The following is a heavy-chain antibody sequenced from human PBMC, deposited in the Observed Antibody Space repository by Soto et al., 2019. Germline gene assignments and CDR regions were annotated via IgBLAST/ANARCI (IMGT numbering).Heavy chain of an antibody. Sequence: SETLSLTCAVYGGSFSGYYWSWIRQPPGKGLEWIGEINHSGSTNYQPSLKSRVTISVDTSKNQFSLKLSSVTAADTAVYYCARVARITIFGVAPNWFDPWGQGTLVTVSS. CDR2: INHSGST. J-gene: IGHJ5*02. D-gene: IGHD3-3*01. V-gene: IGHV4-34*01. CDR1: GGSFSGYY. CDR3: ARVARITIFGVAPNWFDP.